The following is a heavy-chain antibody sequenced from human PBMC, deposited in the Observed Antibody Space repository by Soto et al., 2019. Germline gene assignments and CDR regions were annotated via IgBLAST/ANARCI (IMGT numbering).Heavy chain of an antibody. CDR1: GFTFSSYA. V-gene: IGHV3-23*01. J-gene: IGHJ4*02. D-gene: IGHD6-19*01. CDR2: ISGSGGST. Sequence: EVQLLESGGGLVQPGGSLRLSCAASGFTFSSYAMNWVRQAPGKGLEWVSVISGSGGSTYYADSVKGRFTISRDNSKNTLYLQMNSLRGEDTAVYYCASRSSGWYLYYWGQGTLVTVSS. CDR3: ASRSSGWYLYY.